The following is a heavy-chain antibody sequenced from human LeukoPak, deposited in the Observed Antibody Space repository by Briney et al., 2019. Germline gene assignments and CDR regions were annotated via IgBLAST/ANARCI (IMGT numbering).Heavy chain of an antibody. CDR1: GYTFTGYY. V-gene: IGHV1-2*02. Sequence: ASVKVSCKTSGYTFTGYYMHWVRQAPGQGLEWMGWINPNSGGTNYAQKFQGRVTMTRDTSISTAYMELSRLRSDDTAVYYCARDYGLAFTFDYWGQGTLVTVSS. D-gene: IGHD3/OR15-3a*01. CDR3: ARDYGLAFTFDY. CDR2: INPNSGGT. J-gene: IGHJ4*02.